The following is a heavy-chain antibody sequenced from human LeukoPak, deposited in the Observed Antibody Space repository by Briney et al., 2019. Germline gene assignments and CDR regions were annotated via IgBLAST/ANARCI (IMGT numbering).Heavy chain of an antibody. CDR2: IQYDGSNK. J-gene: IGHJ4*02. V-gene: IGHV3-30*02. CDR3: ARDRTAYSYGTFFAY. D-gene: IGHD5-18*01. Sequence: GGSLRLSCAASTFTFNIYGMHWVRQAPGEGLEWVAFIQYDGSNKFYADSVKGRFTISRDNSRNTLYLQMNSLRAEDTAVYYCARDRTAYSYGTFFAYWGQGTLVTVSS. CDR1: TFTFNIYG.